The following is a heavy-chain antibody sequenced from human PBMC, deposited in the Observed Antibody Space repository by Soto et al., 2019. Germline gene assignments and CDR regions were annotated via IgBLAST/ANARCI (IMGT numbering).Heavy chain of an antibody. CDR1: GFTFSSYG. D-gene: IGHD2-15*01. V-gene: IGHV3-30*18. Sequence: QVQLVESGGGVVQPGRSLRLSCAASGFTFSSYGMHWVLQAPGKGLEWVAVISYDGSNKYYADSVKGRFTISRDNSKNTLYLQMNSLRDEDTAVYYCAKDLRRYCSGGSCCPFDYWGQGTLVPVSS. CDR3: AKDLRRYCSGGSCCPFDY. CDR2: ISYDGSNK. J-gene: IGHJ4*02.